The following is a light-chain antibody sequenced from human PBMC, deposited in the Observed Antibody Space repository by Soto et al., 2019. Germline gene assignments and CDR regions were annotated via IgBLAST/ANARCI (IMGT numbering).Light chain of an antibody. CDR2: DAS. V-gene: IGKV3-11*01. Sequence: EIVLTQSPGTLSLSPGERATLSFRASQSLINFVACYQHKPGQPPRLLIYDASKRATGIPTRFSGSGSGTDFTLTISSLQPEDFAVYYCQQRSNWPDAFGQGTRLEIK. J-gene: IGKJ5*01. CDR1: QSLINF. CDR3: QQRSNWPDA.